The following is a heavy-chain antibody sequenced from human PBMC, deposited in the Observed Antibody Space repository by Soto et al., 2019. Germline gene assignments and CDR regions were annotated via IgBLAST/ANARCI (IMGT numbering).Heavy chain of an antibody. Sequence: EIQLVESGGGLVQPGGSLRLPCAASGFTFSSNSMNWVRQAPGKGLEWISYIDSRSGTIYYADSVKGRFTISRDNAKNSLYLQMNSLRDEDTAVYYCAREVLTASYWGQGTLVTVSS. V-gene: IGHV3-48*02. CDR1: GFTFSSNS. J-gene: IGHJ4*02. CDR2: IDSRSGTI. CDR3: AREVLTASY. D-gene: IGHD2-8*01.